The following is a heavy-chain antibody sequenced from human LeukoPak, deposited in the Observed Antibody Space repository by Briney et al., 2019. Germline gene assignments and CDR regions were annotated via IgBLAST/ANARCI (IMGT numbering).Heavy chain of an antibody. CDR2: TSFDGSYK. J-gene: IGHJ4*02. CDR1: GFTFSSYG. D-gene: IGHD3-22*01. CDR3: AKEFSAYLASFEY. Sequence: PGGSLRLSCAASGFTFSSYGMHWVRQAPGKGLEWVAMTSFDGSYKNYADSVKGRFTISRDNSKNRLYLQMNSLRAEDTAVYYCAKEFSAYLASFEYWGQGTLVTVSS. V-gene: IGHV3-30*18.